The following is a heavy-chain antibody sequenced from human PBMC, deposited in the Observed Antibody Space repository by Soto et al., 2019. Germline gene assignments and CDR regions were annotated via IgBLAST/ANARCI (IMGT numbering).Heavy chain of an antibody. D-gene: IGHD6-13*01. CDR2: ISGSGGST. Sequence: EVQRLESGGGLVQPGGSLRLSCEASGFTFSSYAMSWVRQAPGKGLECVSAISGSGGSTYYADSGKGRFTISRDNSKNTLYLQMNSLRAEDTAVYYCAYSSTPFDYWGQGTLVTVSS. CDR1: GFTFSSYA. J-gene: IGHJ4*02. V-gene: IGHV3-23*01. CDR3: AYSSTPFDY.